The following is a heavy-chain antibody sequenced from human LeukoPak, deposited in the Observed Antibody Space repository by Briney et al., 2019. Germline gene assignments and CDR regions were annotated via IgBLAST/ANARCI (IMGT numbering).Heavy chain of an antibody. CDR1: GFTFSSYW. D-gene: IGHD3-22*01. Sequence: AGGSLRLSCAASGFTFSSYWMHWVRQAPGKGLVWVSRINSDGSSTSYADSVKGRFTISRDNAKNTLYLQMNSLRAEDTAVYYCARVDYDSSGSPGLDYWGQGTLVTVSS. CDR3: ARVDYDSSGSPGLDY. V-gene: IGHV3-74*01. CDR2: INSDGSST. J-gene: IGHJ4*02.